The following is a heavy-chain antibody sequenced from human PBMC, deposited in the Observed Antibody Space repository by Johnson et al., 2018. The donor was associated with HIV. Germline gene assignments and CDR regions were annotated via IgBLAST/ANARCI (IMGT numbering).Heavy chain of an antibody. CDR1: GFTFSSYG. V-gene: IGHV3-30*02. Sequence: QVQLVESGGGVVQPGGSLRLSCAASGFTFSSYGMHWVRQAPGKGLEWVAFIRYDGSNKYYADSVKGRFTISRDNSKNTLYLQMNSLRAEDTAVYYCAKDVERDILTGYGAFDIWGQGTMVTVSS. D-gene: IGHD3-9*01. J-gene: IGHJ3*02. CDR2: IRYDGSNK. CDR3: AKDVERDILTGYGAFDI.